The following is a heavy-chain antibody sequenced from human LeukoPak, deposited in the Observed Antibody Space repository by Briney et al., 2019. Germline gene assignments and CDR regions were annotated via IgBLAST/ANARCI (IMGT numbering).Heavy chain of an antibody. CDR3: AKDLVMITFGGVIPDY. CDR2: IRYDGSNK. J-gene: IGHJ4*02. CDR1: GFTFSSYG. Sequence: GGSLRLSCAASGFTFSSYGMHWVRQAPGKGLEWVAFIRYDGSNKYYADSVKGRFTISRDNSKNTLYLQMNSLRAEDTAVYYCAKDLVMITFGGVIPDYWGQGTLVTVSS. V-gene: IGHV3-30*02. D-gene: IGHD3-16*02.